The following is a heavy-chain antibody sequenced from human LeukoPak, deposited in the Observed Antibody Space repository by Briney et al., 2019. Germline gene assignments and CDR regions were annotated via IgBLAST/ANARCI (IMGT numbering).Heavy chain of an antibody. CDR3: ARGSYSSSWFFPDY. D-gene: IGHD6-13*01. V-gene: IGHV4-59*01. Sequence: SETLSLTCTVSGGSISSYYWSWIRQPPGKGLERIGYIYYSGSTNYNPSLKSRVTISVDTSKNQFSLKLSSVTAADTAVYYWARGSYSSSWFFPDYWGQGTLVTVSS. J-gene: IGHJ4*02. CDR1: GGSISSYY. CDR2: IYYSGST.